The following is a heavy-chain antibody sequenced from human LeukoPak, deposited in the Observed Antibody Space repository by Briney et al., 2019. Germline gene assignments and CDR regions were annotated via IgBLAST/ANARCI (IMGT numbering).Heavy chain of an antibody. V-gene: IGHV4-34*01. CDR3: AREGSYTGSGSPPLDY. CDR1: GDSFTGYY. J-gene: IGHJ4*02. D-gene: IGHD3-10*01. Sequence: PSKTLSLTCAVYGDSFTGYYWSWIRQPPGKGLEWIGEINHSGSTNYNPSLKSRVTISVDPSKNKFSLKLTSVTAADTAVYYCAREGSYTGSGSPPLDYWGQGTLVTVSS. CDR2: INHSGST.